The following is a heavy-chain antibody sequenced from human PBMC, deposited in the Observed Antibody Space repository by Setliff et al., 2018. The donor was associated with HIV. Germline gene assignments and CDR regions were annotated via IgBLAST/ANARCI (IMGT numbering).Heavy chain of an antibody. V-gene: IGHV4-59*05. J-gene: IGHJ6*03. CDR3: VRVVVTAIMDYYYYYMDV. D-gene: IGHD2-21*02. Sequence: PSETLSLTCTVSGGSMSTYYWSWIRQPPGKGLEWIGSIYYSGSTYYNPSLKSRVTISVDTSKNQFSLKLSSVTAADTAVYYGVRVVVTAIMDYYYYYMDVWGKGTTVTVSS. CDR1: GGSMSTYY. CDR2: IYYSGST.